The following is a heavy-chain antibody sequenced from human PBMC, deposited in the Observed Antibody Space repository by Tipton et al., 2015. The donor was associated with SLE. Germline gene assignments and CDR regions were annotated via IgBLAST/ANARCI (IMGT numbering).Heavy chain of an antibody. Sequence: GLVKPSETLSLTCSVSGGSISTNYWIWIRQPPGKGLEWLGEINYSGSTNYNPSLKSRVTISLDTSKSHFSLELSSVTAADTAVYYCARDFRAGGNWFDPWGQGTLVTVSS. CDR3: ARDFRAGGNWFDP. J-gene: IGHJ5*02. CDR1: GGSISTNY. CDR2: INYSGST. D-gene: IGHD1-26*01. V-gene: IGHV4-4*08.